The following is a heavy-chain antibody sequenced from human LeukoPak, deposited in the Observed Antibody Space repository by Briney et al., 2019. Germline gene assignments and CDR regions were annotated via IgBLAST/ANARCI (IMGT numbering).Heavy chain of an antibody. J-gene: IGHJ3*02. Sequence: KPGGPLRLSCAASGFTFSSYSMNWVRQAPGKGLEWVSSISSSSSYIYYADSVKGRFTISRDNAKNSLYLQMNSLRAEDTAVYYCARVVVIAPYDAFDIWGQGTMVTVSS. D-gene: IGHD2-21*01. CDR1: GFTFSSYS. CDR2: ISSSSSYI. CDR3: ARVVVIAPYDAFDI. V-gene: IGHV3-21*01.